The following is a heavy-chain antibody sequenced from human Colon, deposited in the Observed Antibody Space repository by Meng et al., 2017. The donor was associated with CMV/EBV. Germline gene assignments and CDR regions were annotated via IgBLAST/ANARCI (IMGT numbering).Heavy chain of an antibody. CDR2: ISSSGSTI. D-gene: IGHD2-2*01. CDR1: GFTFSSYS. J-gene: IGHJ4*01. CDR3: AREEEDIVVVPAAAPDY. Sequence: GESLKISCAASGFTFSSYSMNWIRQAPGKGLEWVSYISSSGSTIYYADSVKGRFTISRDNAKNSLYLQMNSLRAEDTAVYYCAREEEDIVVVPAAAPDYWG. V-gene: IGHV3-48*04.